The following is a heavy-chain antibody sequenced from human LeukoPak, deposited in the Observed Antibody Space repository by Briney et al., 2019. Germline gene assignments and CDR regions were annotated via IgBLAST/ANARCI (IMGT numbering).Heavy chain of an antibody. J-gene: IGHJ3*01. CDR3: VRDHDSNSGAFHF. CDR2: ISSGSSHI. Sequence: GGSLRLPCAASGFTFSTYNLNWVRQAPGTGLEWVSSISSGSSHINYADSVKGRFTISRDNTKNSLYLQINSLRADDTAVYYCVRDHDSNSGAFHFWGQGTMVTVSS. V-gene: IGHV3-21*01. CDR1: GFTFSTYN. D-gene: IGHD6-6*01.